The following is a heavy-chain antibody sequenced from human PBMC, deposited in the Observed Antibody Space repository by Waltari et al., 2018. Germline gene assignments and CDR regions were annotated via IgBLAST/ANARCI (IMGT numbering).Heavy chain of an antibody. J-gene: IGHJ6*02. D-gene: IGHD6-13*01. Sequence: EVQLLESGGGLVQPGGSLRLSCAASGFTFSSYAMSWDRQAPGKGLEWVSAISGSGGSTYYADSVKGRFTISRDNSKNTLYLQMNSLRAEDTAVYYCAKEGAAASGIYYYYGMDVWGQGTTVTVSS. CDR1: GFTFSSYA. CDR3: AKEGAAASGIYYYYGMDV. CDR2: ISGSGGST. V-gene: IGHV3-23*01.